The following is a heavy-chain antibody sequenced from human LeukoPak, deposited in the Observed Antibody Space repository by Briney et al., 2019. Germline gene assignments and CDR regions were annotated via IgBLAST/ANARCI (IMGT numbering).Heavy chain of an antibody. Sequence: SETLSLTCAVSDYSITSDYYWDWIRQPPGKGLEWIGSIYHSGSTYYNPSLKSRVTISVDTSKNQFSLKLTSVTAADTAVYYCAREGSTSGTNWFDPWGQGTLVTVSS. V-gene: IGHV4-38-2*02. CDR2: IYHSGST. CDR1: DYSITSDYY. D-gene: IGHD3-10*01. J-gene: IGHJ5*02. CDR3: AREGSTSGTNWFDP.